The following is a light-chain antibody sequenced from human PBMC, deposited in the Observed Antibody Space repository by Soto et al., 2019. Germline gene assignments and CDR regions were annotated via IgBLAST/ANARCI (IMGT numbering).Light chain of an antibody. CDR3: QQYFSYSLT. J-gene: IGKJ1*01. Sequence: DTQLTQSPSTLSASVGDRVTITCRASQSISGWLAWYQQKPGKAPTLLIYDSSTLESGVPSRFSGSGSGTEFTLSISSLQPDDFATYYCQQYFSYSLTFGQGTKVDIK. CDR2: DSS. V-gene: IGKV1-5*01. CDR1: QSISGW.